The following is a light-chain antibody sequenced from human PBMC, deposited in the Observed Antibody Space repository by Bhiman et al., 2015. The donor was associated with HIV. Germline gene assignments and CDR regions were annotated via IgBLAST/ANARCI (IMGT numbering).Light chain of an antibody. CDR2: GNN. CDR3: AAWDDSLHEYV. CDR1: SSNIGADYR. Sequence: QSVLTQPPSVSGAPGQRVTISCTGSSSNIGADYRVHWYQQLPGTAPKLLIFGNNERPSGVPDRFSGSKSGNSASLAITGLQAEDEADYYCAAWDDSLHEYVFGTGTKVTVL. V-gene: IGLV1-50*01. J-gene: IGLJ1*01.